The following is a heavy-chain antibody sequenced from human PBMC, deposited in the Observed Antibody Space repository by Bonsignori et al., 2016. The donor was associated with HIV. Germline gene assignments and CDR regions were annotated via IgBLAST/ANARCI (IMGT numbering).Heavy chain of an antibody. Sequence: WIRQPPGKGLEWVAVISYDGSNKYYADSVKGRFTISRDYSKNTLFLQMNSLRAEDTAVYYCAKDLSTWGSAFDIWGQGTMVTVSS. CDR3: AKDLSTWGSAFDI. CDR2: ISYDGSNK. J-gene: IGHJ3*02. D-gene: IGHD7-27*01. V-gene: IGHV3-30*18.